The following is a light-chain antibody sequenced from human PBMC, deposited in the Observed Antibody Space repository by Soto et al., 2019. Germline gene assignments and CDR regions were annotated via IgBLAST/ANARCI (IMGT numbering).Light chain of an antibody. J-gene: IGLJ2*01. Sequence: QSALTQPASVSGSPGQSITISCTGTSSDVGNYNFVSWYQHHAGTAPKLIIYQVTNRPSGVSDCFSASKSGDTASLTISGLQAEDEAVYYCSSYTAFSTDILFGGGTKVTVL. CDR2: QVT. CDR1: SSDVGNYNF. CDR3: SSYTAFSTDIL. V-gene: IGLV2-14*01.